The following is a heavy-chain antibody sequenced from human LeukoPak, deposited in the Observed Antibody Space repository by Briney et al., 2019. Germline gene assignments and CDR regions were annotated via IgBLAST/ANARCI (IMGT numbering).Heavy chain of an antibody. Sequence: SETLSLTCSVSGPSISRSGYFWGWIRQPPGKGLQWIGSIHYGGSTFYNPSLKSRVTISQDTSKDQFSLKLTSVTAADTAVYYCAALDSSSGWFDPWGRGILVTVSS. V-gene: IGHV4-39*01. J-gene: IGHJ5*02. D-gene: IGHD6-6*01. CDR2: IHYGGST. CDR3: AALDSSSGWFDP. CDR1: GPSISRSGYF.